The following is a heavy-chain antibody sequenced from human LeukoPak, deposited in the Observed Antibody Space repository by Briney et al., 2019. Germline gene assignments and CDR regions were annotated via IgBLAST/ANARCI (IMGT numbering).Heavy chain of an antibody. CDR2: ISSSSYI. J-gene: IGHJ6*03. V-gene: IGHV3-21*01. D-gene: IGHD6-13*01. CDR3: ARFGAAAAGPYYYMDV. CDR1: GFTFSSYS. Sequence: GGSLRLSCAASGFTFSSYSMNWVRQAPGRGLEWVSSISSSSYIYYADSVKGRFTISRDNAKNSLYLQMNSLRAEDTAVYYCARFGAAAAGPYYYMDVWGKGTTVTVSS.